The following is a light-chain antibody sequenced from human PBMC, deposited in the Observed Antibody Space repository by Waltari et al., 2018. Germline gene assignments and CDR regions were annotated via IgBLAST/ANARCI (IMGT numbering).Light chain of an antibody. J-gene: IGKJ4*01. V-gene: IGKV2-40*01. Sequence: DIVMTQTPLSLPITPGEPASISCRSSQSLLHSNGNTYLHWYLQKPGQSPQLLIYGGSNRPSGVPDRFSGSGSGTDFTLKISKVEAEDVGVYYCVQAIAFPLTFGGGTKVEIK. CDR3: VQAIAFPLT. CDR2: GGS. CDR1: QSLLHSNGNTY.